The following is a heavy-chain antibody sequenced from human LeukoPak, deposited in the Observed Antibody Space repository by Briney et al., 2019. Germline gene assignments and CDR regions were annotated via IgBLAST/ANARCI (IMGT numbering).Heavy chain of an antibody. CDR2: IQYDGSDK. D-gene: IGHD1-1*01. CDR3: AKVNWNDGGFFDY. J-gene: IGHJ4*02. Sequence: KPGGSLRLSCAASGFTFSSYAMHWVRQAPGKGLEWVAFIQYDGSDKYYADSVKGRFTISRDHSKNTLYLQMNSLRAEDTAVYYCAKVNWNDGGFFDYWGQGTLVTVSS. V-gene: IGHV3-30*02. CDR1: GFTFSSYA.